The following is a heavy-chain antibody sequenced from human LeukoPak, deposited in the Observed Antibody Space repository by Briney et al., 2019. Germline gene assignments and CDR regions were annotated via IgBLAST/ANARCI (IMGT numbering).Heavy chain of an antibody. CDR3: ARVRVYSSGWNFDY. CDR2: INSNSGST. Sequence: GASVKVSCKASGYTFTDYYVHRVRQAPGQGLEWMGWINSNSGSTSYAQNFQGRVTMTSDTSISTLYVELSSLRSDDTAVYYCARVRVYSSGWNFDYWGQGTLVTVSS. CDR1: GYTFTDYY. V-gene: IGHV1-2*02. J-gene: IGHJ4*02. D-gene: IGHD6-19*01.